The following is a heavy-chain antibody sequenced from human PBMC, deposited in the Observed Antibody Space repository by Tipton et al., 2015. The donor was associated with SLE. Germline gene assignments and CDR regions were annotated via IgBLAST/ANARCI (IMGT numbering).Heavy chain of an antibody. V-gene: IGHV4-59*11. CDR1: GGSISSHY. J-gene: IGHJ6*03. CDR2: IYYSGST. D-gene: IGHD3-10*01. CDR3: ARADGYYGPGSYYKWDYYYYYYMDV. Sequence: TLSLTCAVYGGSISSHYWSWIRQPPGKGLEWIGYIYYSGSTNYNPSLKSRVTISVDTSKNQFSLKLSSVTAADTAVYYCARADGYYGPGSYYKWDYYYYYYMDVWGKGTTVTVSS.